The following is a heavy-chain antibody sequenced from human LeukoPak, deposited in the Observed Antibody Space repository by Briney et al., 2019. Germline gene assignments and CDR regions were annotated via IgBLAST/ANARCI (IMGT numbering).Heavy chain of an antibody. CDR3: TRSPIDGLRFLEWPSP. D-gene: IGHD3-3*01. Sequence: GGSLRLSCTASGFTFGDYAMSWVRQAPGKGLEWVGFIRSKAYGGTTEYAASVKGRFTISRDDSKSIAYLQMNSLKTEDTAVYYCTRSPIDGLRFLEWPSPWGQGTLVTVSS. CDR1: GFTFGDYA. CDR2: IRSKAYGGTT. V-gene: IGHV3-49*04. J-gene: IGHJ5*02.